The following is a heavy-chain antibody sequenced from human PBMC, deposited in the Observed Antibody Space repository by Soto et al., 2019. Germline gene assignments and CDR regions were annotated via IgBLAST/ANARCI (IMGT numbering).Heavy chain of an antibody. CDR1: GYSFTSYW. V-gene: IGHV5-10-1*01. CDR2: IDPIDSYT. CDR3: ARPRGITMVRGVMVGMDV. J-gene: IGHJ6*02. Sequence: GDSLTISFKGSGYSFTSYWISWVRQMPGKGLEWMGRIDPIDSYTNYSPSFQGHVTISADKSISTAYLQWSSLKASDTAMYYCARPRGITMVRGVMVGMDVWGQGTTVTVSS. D-gene: IGHD3-10*01.